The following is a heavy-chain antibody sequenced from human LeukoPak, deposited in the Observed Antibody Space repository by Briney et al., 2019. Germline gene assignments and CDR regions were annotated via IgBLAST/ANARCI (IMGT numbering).Heavy chain of an antibody. CDR2: ISSSSSYI. V-gene: IGHV3-21*01. CDR3: ARLSTVDAFDI. D-gene: IGHD4-17*01. Sequence: GESLKISCAASGFTFSSYSMNWVRQAPGKGLEWVSSISSSSSYIYYADSVKGRFTISRDNAKNSLYLQMNSLRAEDTAVYYCARLSTVDAFDIWGQGTMVTVSS. J-gene: IGHJ3*02. CDR1: GFTFSSYS.